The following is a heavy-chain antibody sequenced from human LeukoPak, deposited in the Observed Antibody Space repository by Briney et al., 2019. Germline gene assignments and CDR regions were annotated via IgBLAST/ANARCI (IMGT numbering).Heavy chain of an antibody. D-gene: IGHD6-19*01. J-gene: IGHJ4*02. Sequence: RASVKVSCKPSGYTFTGYYLHWVRQAPGQGLEWMGWINPNTGDTSYAEKFQGRVTMTSDTSIDTAYMEMMSLRSDDTAVYYCARDRVGSGWPRPWYFEFWGQGTLITVSS. V-gene: IGHV1-2*02. CDR3: ARDRVGSGWPRPWYFEF. CDR1: GYTFTGYY. CDR2: INPNTGDT.